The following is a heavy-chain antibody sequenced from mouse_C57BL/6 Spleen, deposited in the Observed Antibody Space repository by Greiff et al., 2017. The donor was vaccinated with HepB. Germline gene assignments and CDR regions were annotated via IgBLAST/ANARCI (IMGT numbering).Heavy chain of an antibody. Sequence: EVKLEESGPELVKPGASVKIPCKASGYTFTDYNMDWVKQSHGKSLEWIGDINPNNGGTIYNQKFKGKATLTVDKSSSTAYMELRSLTSEDTAVYYCARRSTNWVFAYWGQGTLVTVSA. CDR3: ARRSTNWVFAY. D-gene: IGHD4-1*01. V-gene: IGHV1-18*01. J-gene: IGHJ3*01. CDR1: GYTFTDYN. CDR2: INPNNGGT.